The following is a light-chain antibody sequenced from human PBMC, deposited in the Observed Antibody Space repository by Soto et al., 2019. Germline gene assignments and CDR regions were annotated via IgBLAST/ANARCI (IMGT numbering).Light chain of an antibody. CDR2: EGS. J-gene: IGLJ2*01. Sequence: QSALTQPASVSGSPGQSITISCTGTSSDVGSYNLVSWYQPHPGKAPKLMIYEGSKRPSGVSNRFSGSKSGNTASLTISGLQAEDEADYYCCSYAGSSTVAFGGGTKLTVL. CDR1: SSDVGSYNL. V-gene: IGLV2-23*01. CDR3: CSYAGSSTVA.